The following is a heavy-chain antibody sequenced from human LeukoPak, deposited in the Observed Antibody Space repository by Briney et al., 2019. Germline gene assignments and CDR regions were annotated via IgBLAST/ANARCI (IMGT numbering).Heavy chain of an antibody. CDR1: GGSFSGSY. J-gene: IGHJ4*02. Sequence: PSETLSLTCAVYGGSFSGSYWSWIRQPPGKGLEWIGETNHSGSTNYNPSLKSRVTISVDTSKDQFSLKLSSVTAADTAVYYCASFGITMNSVQDYWGQGTLVTVSS. D-gene: IGHD3-22*01. CDR2: TNHSGST. CDR3: ASFGITMNSVQDY. V-gene: IGHV4-34*01.